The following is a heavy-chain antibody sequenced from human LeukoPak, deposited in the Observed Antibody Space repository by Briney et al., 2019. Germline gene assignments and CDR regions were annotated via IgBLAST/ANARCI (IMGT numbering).Heavy chain of an antibody. J-gene: IGHJ3*02. CDR1: GGSISSYY. Sequence: SETLSLTCTVSGGSISSYYWSWIRQPPGKGLEWIGYIYYSGSTNYNPSLKSRVTISVATSKNQFSLKLSSVTAADTAVYYCAGLYYYDSSGYYPEGGAFDIWGQGTMVTVSS. D-gene: IGHD3-22*01. CDR3: AGLYYYDSSGYYPEGGAFDI. V-gene: IGHV4-59*08. CDR2: IYYSGST.